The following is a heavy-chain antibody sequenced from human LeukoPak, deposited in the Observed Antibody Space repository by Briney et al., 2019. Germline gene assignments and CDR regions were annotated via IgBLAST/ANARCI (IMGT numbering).Heavy chain of an antibody. Sequence: GGSLRLSCAASGFTVSSNYMSWVRQAPGKGLEWVSVIYSGGSTYYADSVKGRFTISRDNSKNTLYLQMNSLRAEDTAVYYCARPDLRGGDAFDIWGQGTMVTVSS. V-gene: IGHV3-66*04. J-gene: IGHJ3*02. CDR1: GFTVSSNY. CDR3: ARPDLRGGDAFDI. D-gene: IGHD3-10*01. CDR2: IYSGGST.